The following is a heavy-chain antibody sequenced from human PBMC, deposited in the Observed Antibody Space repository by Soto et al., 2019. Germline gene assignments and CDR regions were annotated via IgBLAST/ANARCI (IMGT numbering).Heavy chain of an antibody. CDR3: ARGACITCYYDDWFDT. D-gene: IGHD2-15*01. J-gene: IGHJ5*02. CDR2: ISGSGENI. Sequence: QVQLVESGGGLVKPGGSLSVSCAASGFSFSDYYMTWIRQAPGKGLEWVSYISGSGENIHYADSVKGRFTISRDNAKNSLYLQMDSLRVEDTAVYYCARGACITCYYDDWFDTWGQGTLVTVSS. V-gene: IGHV3-11*01. CDR1: GFSFSDYY.